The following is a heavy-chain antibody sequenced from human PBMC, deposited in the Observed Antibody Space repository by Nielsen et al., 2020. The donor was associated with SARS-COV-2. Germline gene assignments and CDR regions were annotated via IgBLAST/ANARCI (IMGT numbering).Heavy chain of an antibody. Sequence: GESLKISCAASGFTFSSYSMNWVRQAPGKGLEWVSSISSSSSYIYYADSVKGRFTISRDNSKNTLYLQMNSLRAEDTAVYYCARDGRLVRDAFDIWGQGTMVTVSS. D-gene: IGHD6-19*01. CDR1: GFTFSSYS. CDR3: ARDGRLVRDAFDI. CDR2: ISSSSSYI. V-gene: IGHV3-21*01. J-gene: IGHJ3*02.